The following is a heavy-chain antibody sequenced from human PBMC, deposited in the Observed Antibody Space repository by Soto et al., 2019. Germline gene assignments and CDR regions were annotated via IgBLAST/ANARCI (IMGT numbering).Heavy chain of an antibody. Sequence: SETLSLTCTVSGDSVSSVGFHWAWLRRPPGKGLEWIGYIYNGGSTYYRPSLESRMRMSLDATRNHYSLRLTSVTAADTAVYFCARAPVGLDTISYFDYWGQGXLVTV. V-gene: IGHV4-30-4*01. CDR1: GDSVSSVGFH. D-gene: IGHD3-3*01. CDR2: IYNGGST. CDR3: ARAPVGLDTISYFDY. J-gene: IGHJ4*02.